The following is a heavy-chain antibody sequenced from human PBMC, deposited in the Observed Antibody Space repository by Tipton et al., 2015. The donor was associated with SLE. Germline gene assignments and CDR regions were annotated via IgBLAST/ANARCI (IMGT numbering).Heavy chain of an antibody. J-gene: IGHJ2*01. V-gene: IGHV4-34*01. D-gene: IGHD1/OR15-1a*01. CDR2: INHSGNT. CDR1: GGSFSGYY. CDR3: ARVPLGQRQTGYWYFDL. Sequence: TLSLTCAVYGGSFSGYYWTWIRQPPGKGLEWIGEINHSGNTNFNSSLKSRVTISVDTSRNQFSLKLTSVTAADTAVYFCARVPLGQRQTGYWYFDLWGRGTLVTASS.